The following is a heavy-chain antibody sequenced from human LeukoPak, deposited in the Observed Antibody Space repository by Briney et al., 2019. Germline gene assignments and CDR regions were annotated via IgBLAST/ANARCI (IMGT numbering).Heavy chain of an antibody. D-gene: IGHD2-2*02. V-gene: IGHV4-34*01. CDR2: INHSGST. J-gene: IGHJ4*02. Sequence: SETLSLTCAVYGGSFSGYYWSWIRQPPGKGLEWIGEINHSGSTNYNPSLKSRVTISVDTSKNQFSLKLSSVTAADTAVYYCARGVRDCSSTSCYSEYYFDYWGQGTLVTVSS. CDR3: ARGVRDCSSTSCYSEYYFDY. CDR1: GGSFSGYY.